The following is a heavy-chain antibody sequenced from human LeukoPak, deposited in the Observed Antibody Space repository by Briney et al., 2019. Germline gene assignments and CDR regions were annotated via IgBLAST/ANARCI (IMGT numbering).Heavy chain of an antibody. CDR1: GFTFSNYA. D-gene: IGHD3-3*01. CDR3: AKDKGDFWSGHHY. CDR2: ITGSGGST. V-gene: IGHV3-23*01. Sequence: GGSLRLSCAASGFTFSNYAMSWVRQAPGKGLEWVSSITGSGGSTYYADSVKGRFTISRDNSKNTLYLQMSSLRAEDTAVYYCAKDKGDFWSGHHYWGQGTMVTVSS. J-gene: IGHJ4*02.